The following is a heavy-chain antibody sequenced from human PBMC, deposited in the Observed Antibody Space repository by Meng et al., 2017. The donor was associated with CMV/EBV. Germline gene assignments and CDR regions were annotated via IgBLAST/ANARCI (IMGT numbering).Heavy chain of an antibody. J-gene: IGHJ6*02. CDR1: GFTFSSYS. CDR3: ARDFSYSNSADYYYYGMDV. Sequence: GGSLRLSCAASGFTFSSYSMNWVRQAPGKGLERVSSISSSSSYIYYADSVKGRFTISRDNAKNSLYLQMNSLRAEDTAVYYCARDFSYSNSADYYYYGMDVWGQGTTVTVSS. D-gene: IGHD4-11*01. CDR2: ISSSSSYI. V-gene: IGHV3-21*01.